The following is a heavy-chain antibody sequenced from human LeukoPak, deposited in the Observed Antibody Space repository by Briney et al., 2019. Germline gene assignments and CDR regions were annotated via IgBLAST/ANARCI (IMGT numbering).Heavy chain of an antibody. Sequence: GGSLRLSCAASGFTFSSYAMSWVRHAPGKGRECVSAISGRGGSIYYADSVKGRFTISRDNAKNSLYLQMNSLRAEDTAVYYCARDSDDILTGYYRVFYYWGQGTLVTVSS. CDR2: ISGRGGSI. V-gene: IGHV3-23*01. J-gene: IGHJ4*02. CDR1: GFTFSSYA. D-gene: IGHD3-9*01. CDR3: ARDSDDILTGYYRVFYY.